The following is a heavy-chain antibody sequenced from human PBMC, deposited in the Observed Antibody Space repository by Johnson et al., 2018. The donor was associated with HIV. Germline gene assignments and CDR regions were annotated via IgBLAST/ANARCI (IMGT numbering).Heavy chain of an antibody. Sequence: VQLVESGGGLVQPGGSLRLSCAASGFTVSSNYMSWVRQAPGKGLEWVSVIYSGGSTYYADSVKGRFTISRDNSNNTLYLQMNSLRAEDTAFYYCARAGWGWLDAFDIWGHGTMVTVSS. V-gene: IGHV3-66*01. CDR1: GFTVSSNY. J-gene: IGHJ3*02. CDR2: IYSGGST. CDR3: ARAGWGWLDAFDI. D-gene: IGHD6-19*01.